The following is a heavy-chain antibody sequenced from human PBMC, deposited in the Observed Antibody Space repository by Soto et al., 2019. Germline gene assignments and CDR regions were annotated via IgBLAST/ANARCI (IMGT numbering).Heavy chain of an antibody. J-gene: IGHJ4*02. V-gene: IGHV1-46*01. CDR1: GYTFTSQY. Sequence: QVQLVQSGAEVKKPGASVKVSCKASGYTFTSQYIHWVRQAPGQGLEWMGIINPSGGSTNYAQKFQGRVTMSRDTSTSTVYMELSSLRSEDTAVYYCARELYGGNSVFGYWGQGTLVTVSS. CDR2: INPSGGST. CDR3: ARELYGGNSVFGY. D-gene: IGHD4-17*01.